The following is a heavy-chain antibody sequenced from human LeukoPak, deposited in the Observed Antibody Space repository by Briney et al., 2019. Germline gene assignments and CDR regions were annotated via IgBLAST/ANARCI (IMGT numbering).Heavy chain of an antibody. V-gene: IGHV4-59*01. Sequence: SETLSLTCTVSGGSISSYYWSWIRQPPGKGLEWIGYIYYSGSTNYNPSLKSRVTISVDTSKNQFSLKLSSVTAADTAVYYCARGEQLADFDYRGQGTLVTVSS. CDR3: ARGEQLADFDY. CDR2: IYYSGST. CDR1: GGSISSYY. D-gene: IGHD6-13*01. J-gene: IGHJ4*02.